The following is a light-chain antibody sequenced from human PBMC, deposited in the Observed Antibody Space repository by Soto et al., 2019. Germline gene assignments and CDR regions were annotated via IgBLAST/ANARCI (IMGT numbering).Light chain of an antibody. V-gene: IGKV1-5*01. CDR1: QSISSW. CDR2: DAS. Sequence: DSQMTQSPSTLSASLGDRVTITCRASQSISSWLAWYQQKPGKAPKLLIYDASSLESGVPSRFSGSGSGTEFTLTISSLQPDDFATYYCQQYNSYSPTFGQGTNVDVK. J-gene: IGKJ1*01. CDR3: QQYNSYSPT.